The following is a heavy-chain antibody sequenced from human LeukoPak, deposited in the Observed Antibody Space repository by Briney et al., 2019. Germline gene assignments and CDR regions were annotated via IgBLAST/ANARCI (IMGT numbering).Heavy chain of an antibody. CDR3: ATGRFNWNPAGYYYMDV. D-gene: IGHD1-20*01. CDR2: INRSGST. Sequence: SETLSLTCAVYGGSFSGYYWSWIRQPPGKGLEWIGEINRSGSTNYNPSLKSRVTISVDTSKNQFPLKLSSVTAADTAVYYCATGRFNWNPAGYYYMDVWGKGTTVTVSS. CDR1: GGSFSGYY. J-gene: IGHJ6*03. V-gene: IGHV4-34*01.